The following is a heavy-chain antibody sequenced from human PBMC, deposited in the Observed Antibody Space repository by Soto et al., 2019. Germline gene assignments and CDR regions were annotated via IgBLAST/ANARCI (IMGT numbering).Heavy chain of an antibody. CDR1: GGSINSGGYC. Sequence: QVQLQESGPGLVKPSQTLSLTCTVSGGSINSGGYCWSWIRQHPGKGLDWIGCISYGGGTSYNPSLKSRVTISVDTSKNQFSLKLTSVTAADTAVYYCSRGILVWGQGALITVSS. CDR3: SRGILV. CDR2: ISYGGGT. V-gene: IGHV4-31*03. J-gene: IGHJ4*02. D-gene: IGHD5-18*01.